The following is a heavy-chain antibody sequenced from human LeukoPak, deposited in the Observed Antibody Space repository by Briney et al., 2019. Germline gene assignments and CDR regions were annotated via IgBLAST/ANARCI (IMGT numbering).Heavy chain of an antibody. D-gene: IGHD4-17*01. CDR2: LSGSGGST. J-gene: IGHJ4*02. Sequence: GGSLRLSCAASGFAFRSYAMSWVRQAPGKGLEWVSALSGSGGSTYYADSVKGRFTISRDNSKNTLYLQMSSLRAEDTAVYYYAKDNGDYGFDYWGQGTLATVSS. V-gene: IGHV3-23*01. CDR1: GFAFRSYA. CDR3: AKDNGDYGFDY.